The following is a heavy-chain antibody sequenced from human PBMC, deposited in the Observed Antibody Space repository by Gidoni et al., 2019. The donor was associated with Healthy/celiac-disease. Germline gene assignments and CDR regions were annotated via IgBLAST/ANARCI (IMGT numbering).Heavy chain of an antibody. CDR2: INHSGST. CDR1: AGYFSGYY. CDR3: ARRGWWLKAHWDFDL. V-gene: IGHV4-34*01. J-gene: IGHJ2*01. Sequence: HVQLQQWGAGLLKPSETLSLTCAVYAGYFSGYYCSWSRQPPGKGLEWIGEINHSGSTNYNPSLKSRVTISVDTSKTQFSLKLSSVTAADTAVYYCARRGWWLKAHWDFDLWGRGTLVTVSS. D-gene: IGHD2-15*01.